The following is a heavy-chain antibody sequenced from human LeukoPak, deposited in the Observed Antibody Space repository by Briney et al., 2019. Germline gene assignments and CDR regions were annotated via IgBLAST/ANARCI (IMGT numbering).Heavy chain of an antibody. D-gene: IGHD6-13*01. CDR3: ARSAAAAGSFDY. CDR2: ISSSSSYI. Sequence: GGSLRLSCAASGFTFSSYSMNWVRQAPGKGLEWVSSISSSSSYICYADSVKGRFTISRDNAKNSLYLQMNSLRAEDTAVYYCARSAAAAGSFDYWGQGTLVTVSS. CDR1: GFTFSSYS. V-gene: IGHV3-21*01. J-gene: IGHJ4*02.